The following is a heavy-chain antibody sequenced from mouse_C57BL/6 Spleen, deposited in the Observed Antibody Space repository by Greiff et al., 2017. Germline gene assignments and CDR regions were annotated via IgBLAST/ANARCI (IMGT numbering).Heavy chain of an antibody. J-gene: IGHJ4*01. Sequence: EVQLQQSGPELVKPGASVKISCKASGYTFTDYYMNWVKQSHGKSLEWIGDINPNNGGTSYNQKFKGKDTLTVDKSSSTAYMELRSLTSEDSAVYYCARHWFYAMDYWGQGTSVTVSS. D-gene: IGHD2-2*01. CDR2: INPNNGGT. V-gene: IGHV1-26*01. CDR1: GYTFTDYY. CDR3: ARHWFYAMDY.